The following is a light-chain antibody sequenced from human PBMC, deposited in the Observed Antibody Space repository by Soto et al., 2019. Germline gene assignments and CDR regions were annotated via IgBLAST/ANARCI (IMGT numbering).Light chain of an antibody. V-gene: IGLV1-44*01. Sequence: QSVLTQPPSASGTPGQGVTLSCSGSSSNIGSNTVNWYQQLPGTAPKLPIYRNNQRPSGVPDRFSGSKSGTSASLAVSGLQSEDEADYYCEAWDDSLNGYVVFGGGTKLTVL. CDR2: RNN. CDR1: SSNIGSNT. CDR3: EAWDDSLNGYVV. J-gene: IGLJ2*01.